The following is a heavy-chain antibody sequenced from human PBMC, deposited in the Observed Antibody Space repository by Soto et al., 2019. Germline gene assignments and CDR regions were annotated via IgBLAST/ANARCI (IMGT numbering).Heavy chain of an antibody. CDR1: GFTFRSYG. CDR2: ISFDGGNQ. J-gene: IGHJ6*02. V-gene: IGHV3-30*03. CDR3: ARNERYCTSTTCPTYYGMDV. Sequence: VGSVRRSCVFSGFTFRSYGMHCVRHSPGKWLEWVAVISFDGGNQYYADSVKGRFTISRDNSKNTLYLQMNTLRTEDTAVYYCARNERYCTSTTCPTYYGMDVWGQGTTVTVS. D-gene: IGHD2-2*01.